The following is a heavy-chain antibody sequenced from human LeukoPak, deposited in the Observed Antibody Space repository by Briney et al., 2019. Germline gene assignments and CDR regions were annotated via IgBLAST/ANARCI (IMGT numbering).Heavy chain of an antibody. CDR2: IYYSGST. D-gene: IGHD5-18*01. J-gene: IGHJ4*02. CDR1: GGSISSGGYY. Sequence: SQTLSLTCTVSGGSISSGGYYWSWIRQHPGKGLGWIGYIYYSGSTYYNPSLKSRVTISVDTSKNQFSLKLSSVTAADTAVYYCARGDTAMGPFDYWGQGTLVTVSS. V-gene: IGHV4-31*03. CDR3: ARGDTAMGPFDY.